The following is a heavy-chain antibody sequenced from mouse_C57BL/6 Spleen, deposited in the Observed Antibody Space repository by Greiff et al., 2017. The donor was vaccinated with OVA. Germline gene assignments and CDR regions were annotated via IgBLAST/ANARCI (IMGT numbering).Heavy chain of an antibody. CDR2: IWWDDDK. CDR3: ARIEISYYGTSVWYFDV. CDR1: GFSLSTFGMG. J-gene: IGHJ1*03. V-gene: IGHV8-8*01. D-gene: IGHD1-1*01. Sequence: QVTLKVSGPGILQPSQTLSLTCSFSGFSLSTFGMGVGWIRQPSGKGLEWLAHIWWDDDKYYNPALKSWLTISKDTSKNQVFLKIAKVDTADTATYYCARIEISYYGTSVWYFDVWGTGTTVTVSS.